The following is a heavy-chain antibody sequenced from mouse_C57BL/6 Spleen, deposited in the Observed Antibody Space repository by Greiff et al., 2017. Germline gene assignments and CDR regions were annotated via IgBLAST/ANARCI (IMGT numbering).Heavy chain of an antibody. Sequence: VKLMESGAELVKPGASVKLSCKASGYTFTEYTIPWVKQRSGQGLEWIGWFYPGSGSIKYNEKFKDKATLTADKSSSTVYMELSRLTSEDSAVYFCARHEEYYGSSPYAMDYWGQGTSVTVSS. V-gene: IGHV1-62-2*01. CDR3: ARHEEYYGSSPYAMDY. CDR2: FYPGSGSI. J-gene: IGHJ4*01. D-gene: IGHD1-1*01. CDR1: GYTFTEYT.